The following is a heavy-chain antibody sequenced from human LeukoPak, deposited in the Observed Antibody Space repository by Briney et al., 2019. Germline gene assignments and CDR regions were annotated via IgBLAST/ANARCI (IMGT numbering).Heavy chain of an antibody. CDR1: GFTFSSYG. D-gene: IGHD3-10*01. Sequence: GGSLRLSCAASGFTFSSYGMHWVRQAPGKGLEWVAFIRYDGSNKYYADSVKGRFTISRDNSKNTLYLQMNSLRAEDTAVYYCAKARLWFGELLDSDYWGQGTLVTVSS. CDR3: AKARLWFGELLDSDY. CDR2: IRYDGSNK. V-gene: IGHV3-30*02. J-gene: IGHJ4*02.